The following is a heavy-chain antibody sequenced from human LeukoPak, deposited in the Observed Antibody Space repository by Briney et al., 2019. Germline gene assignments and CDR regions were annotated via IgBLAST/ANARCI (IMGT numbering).Heavy chain of an antibody. Sequence: QPGRSLRLSCAASGFTFSSYGMHWVRQAPGKGLEWVAVISYDGSNKYYADSVKGRFTISRDNSKNTLYLQMNSLRAEDTAVYYCVGMAPFGGVIFFSFFDNGGQGPLFTVPS. CDR3: VGMAPFGGVIFFSFFDN. CDR2: ISYDGSNK. CDR1: GFTFSSYG. V-gene: IGHV3-30*03. J-gene: IGHJ4*02. D-gene: IGHD3-16*02.